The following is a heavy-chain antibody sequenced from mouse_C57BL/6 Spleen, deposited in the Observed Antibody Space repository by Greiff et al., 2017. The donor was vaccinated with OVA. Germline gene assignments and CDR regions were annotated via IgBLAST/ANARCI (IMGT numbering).Heavy chain of an antibody. CDR1: GFSLTSYA. J-gene: IGHJ2*01. V-gene: IGHV2-9-1*01. D-gene: IGHD2-4*01. CDR2: IWTGGGT. CDR3: DRKSYDYDGGAYYFDY. Sequence: QVQLQQSGPGLVAPSQSLSITCTVSGFSLTSYAISWVRQPPGKGLEWLGVIWTGGGTNYNSALKSRLSISKDNSKSQVFLQMNSLQTDDTARYYCDRKSYDYDGGAYYFDYWGQGTTLTVSS.